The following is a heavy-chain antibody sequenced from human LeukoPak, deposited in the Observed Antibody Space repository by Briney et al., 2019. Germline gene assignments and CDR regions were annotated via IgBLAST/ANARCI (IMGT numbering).Heavy chain of an antibody. D-gene: IGHD6-6*01. V-gene: IGHV1-69*04. CDR3: ARTLYSSSSGQPFDY. CDR2: IIPILGIA. J-gene: IGHJ4*02. Sequence: SVKVSCKASGGTFSSYAISWVRQAPGQGLEWMGRIIPILGIANYAQKFQGRVTITADRSTSTAYMELSSLRSEDTAVYYCARTLYSSSSGQPFDYWGQGTLVTVSS. CDR1: GGTFSSYA.